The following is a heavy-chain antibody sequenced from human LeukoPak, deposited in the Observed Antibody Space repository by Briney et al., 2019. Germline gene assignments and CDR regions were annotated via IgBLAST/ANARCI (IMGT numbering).Heavy chain of an antibody. CDR2: IKQDGSEK. Sequence: GGSLRLSCAASGFTFSSYWMSWVRQAPGKGLEWVANIKQDGSEKYYVDSVKGRFTISRDNAKNSLYLRMNSLRAEDTAVYYCARDSLYDSSGYSPKFDYWGQGTLVTVSS. D-gene: IGHD3-22*01. J-gene: IGHJ4*02. V-gene: IGHV3-7*01. CDR3: ARDSLYDSSGYSPKFDY. CDR1: GFTFSSYW.